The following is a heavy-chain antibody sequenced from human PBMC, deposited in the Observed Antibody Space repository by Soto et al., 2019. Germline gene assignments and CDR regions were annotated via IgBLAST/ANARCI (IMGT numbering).Heavy chain of an antibody. CDR2: ISGSGGST. D-gene: IGHD3-10*01. Sequence: PGGSLRLSCAASVFTFSSYGMHWVRQAPGKGLEWVSAISGSGGSTYYADSVKGRFTISRDNSKNTLYLQMNSLRAEDTAVYYCAKSLSGALTLAYYYGMDVWGQGTTVTVSS. J-gene: IGHJ6*02. CDR3: AKSLSGALTLAYYYGMDV. CDR1: VFTFSSYG. V-gene: IGHV3-23*01.